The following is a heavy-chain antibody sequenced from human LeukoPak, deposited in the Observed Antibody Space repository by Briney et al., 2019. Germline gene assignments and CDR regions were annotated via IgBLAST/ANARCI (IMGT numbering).Heavy chain of an antibody. J-gene: IGHJ2*01. CDR3: AKDRSSVTNWYFDL. Sequence: GRSLRLSCAASGFTFDDYAMHWVRHAPGKGLEWVSGISWNSGRIGYADSVKGRFTISRDNAKNSLYLQMNNLRAEDTALYYCAKDRSSVTNWYFDLWGHGTLVTVSS. D-gene: IGHD4-17*01. V-gene: IGHV3-9*01. CDR1: GFTFDDYA. CDR2: ISWNSGRI.